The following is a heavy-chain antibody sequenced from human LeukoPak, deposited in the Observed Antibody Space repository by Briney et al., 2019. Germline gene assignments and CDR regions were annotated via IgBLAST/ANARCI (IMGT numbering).Heavy chain of an antibody. CDR3: ARDSVVPAAHEGFDP. V-gene: IGHV3-21*01. Sequence: GGSLRLSCAASGFTFSSYSMNWVRQAPGEGLEWVSSISSSSSYIYYADSVKGRFTISRDNAKNSLYLQMNSLRAEDTAVYYCARDSVVPAAHEGFDPWGQGTLVTVSS. D-gene: IGHD2-2*01. J-gene: IGHJ5*02. CDR2: ISSSSSYI. CDR1: GFTFSSYS.